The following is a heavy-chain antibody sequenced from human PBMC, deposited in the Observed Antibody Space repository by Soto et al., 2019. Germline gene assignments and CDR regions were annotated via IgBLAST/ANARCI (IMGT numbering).Heavy chain of an antibody. CDR3: AREGIGHLVVIIPLDY. Sequence: ASVKVSCKASGYTFTSYYMHWVRQAPGQGLEWMGIINPSGGSTSYAQKFQGRVTMTRDTSTSTVYMELSSLRSEDTAVYYCAREGIGHLVVIIPLDYWGQGTLVTVS. J-gene: IGHJ4*02. CDR1: GYTFTSYY. CDR2: INPSGGST. D-gene: IGHD3-3*01. V-gene: IGHV1-46*01.